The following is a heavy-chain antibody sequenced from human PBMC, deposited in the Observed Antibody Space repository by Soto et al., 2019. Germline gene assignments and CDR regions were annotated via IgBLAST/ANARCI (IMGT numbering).Heavy chain of an antibody. CDR3: ARQSAAAGDY. Sequence: PGESLKISCEASGYSFTNYWIGWVRQMPGKGLEWMGIIYPSDSDTRYSPSFQGQVTISADKSVSTAYLQWSSLKASDSAIYYCARQSAAAGDYWGQGTLVIVSS. CDR2: IYPSDSDT. J-gene: IGHJ4*02. CDR1: GYSFTNYW. D-gene: IGHD6-13*01. V-gene: IGHV5-51*01.